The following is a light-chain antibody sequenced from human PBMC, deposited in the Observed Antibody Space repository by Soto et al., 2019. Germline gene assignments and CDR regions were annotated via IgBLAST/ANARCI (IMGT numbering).Light chain of an antibody. CDR2: DTS. Sequence: EVVLTQSPATLSVSPCERTPLXCMASQSVSIKLAWSQQKPGQAPRLLIYDTSPRATGIPARFSGSGSGTEFTLTISSLPSEDFAVYYCQQYNKWPPITFGQGTRLEIK. J-gene: IGKJ5*01. V-gene: IGKV3-15*01. CDR1: QSVSIK. CDR3: QQYNKWPPIT.